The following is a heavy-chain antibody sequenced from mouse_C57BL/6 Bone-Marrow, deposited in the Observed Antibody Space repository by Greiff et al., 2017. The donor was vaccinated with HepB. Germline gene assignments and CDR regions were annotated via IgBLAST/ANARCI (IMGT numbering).Heavy chain of an antibody. V-gene: IGHV14-4*01. CDR2: IDPENGDT. Sequence: EVQLQQSGAELVRPGASVKLSCTASGFNIKDDYMHWVKQRPEQGLEWIGWIDPENGDTEYASKFQGKATITADTSSNTAYLQLSSLTSEDTAVYYCTPPYYAWFAYWGQGTLVTVSA. CDR1: GFNIKDDY. CDR3: TPPYYAWFAY. D-gene: IGHD1-1*01. J-gene: IGHJ3*01.